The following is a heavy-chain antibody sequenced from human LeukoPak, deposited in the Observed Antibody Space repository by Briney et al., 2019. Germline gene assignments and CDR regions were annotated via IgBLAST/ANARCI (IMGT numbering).Heavy chain of an antibody. Sequence: SETLYLTCTVSGGSISSYYWSWIRQPAGKGLEWIGRIYTSGGTDYNPSLKSRVTMSVDTSKNQFSLKLSSVTAADTAVYYCARVAGWYSSGWYFDYWGQGALVTVSS. CDR1: GGSISSYY. J-gene: IGHJ4*02. D-gene: IGHD5-18*01. V-gene: IGHV4-4*07. CDR2: IYTSGGT. CDR3: ARVAGWYSSGWYFDY.